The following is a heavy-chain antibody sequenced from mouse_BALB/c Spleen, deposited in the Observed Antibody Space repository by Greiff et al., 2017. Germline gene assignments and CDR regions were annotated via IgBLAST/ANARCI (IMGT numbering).Heavy chain of an antibody. J-gene: IGHJ4*01. D-gene: IGHD2-4*01. CDR2: ISSGGSYT. CDR1: GFTFSSYG. CDR3: ARHSYYDYGMDY. V-gene: IGHV5-6*01. Sequence: EVKLMESGGDLVKPGGSLKLSCAASGFTFSSYGMSWVRQTPDKRLEWVATISSGGSYTYYPDSVKGRFTISRDNAKNTLYLQMSSLKSEDTAMYYCARHSYYDYGMDYWGQGTSVTVSS.